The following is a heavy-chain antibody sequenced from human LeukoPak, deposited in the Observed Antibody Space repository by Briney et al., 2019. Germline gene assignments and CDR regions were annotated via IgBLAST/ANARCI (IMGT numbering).Heavy chain of an antibody. CDR1: GYPFTTYE. D-gene: IGHD1-14*01. CDR3: ARGPRNDP. J-gene: IGHJ5*02. Sequence: ASVKVSCKTSGYPFTTYEINWVRQAAGQGLEWMGWVHPDTGYADYAQKFQGRVTMTSDTSISTAYMELSSLRSDDTAVYFCARGPRNDPSGQGTLVTVYS. V-gene: IGHV1-8*01. CDR2: VHPDTGYA.